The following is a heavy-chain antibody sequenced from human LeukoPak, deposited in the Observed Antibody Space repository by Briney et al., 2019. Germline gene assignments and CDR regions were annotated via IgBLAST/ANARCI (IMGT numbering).Heavy chain of an antibody. CDR2: IYTSGST. V-gene: IGHV4-61*02. Sequence: PSETLSLTCTVSGGSISSGSYYWSWIRQPAGKGLEWIGRIYTSGSTNYNPSLKSRVTISVDTSKNQFSLKLSSVTAADTAVYYCARRSGRSWRHYGSGSYSIDYWGQGTLVTVSS. CDR3: ARRSGRSWRHYGSGSYSIDY. CDR1: GGSISSGSYY. D-gene: IGHD3-10*01. J-gene: IGHJ4*02.